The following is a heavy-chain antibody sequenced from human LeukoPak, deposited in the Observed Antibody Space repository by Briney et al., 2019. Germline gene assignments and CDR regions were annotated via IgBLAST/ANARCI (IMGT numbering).Heavy chain of an antibody. Sequence: ASVKVSCKASGYTFTAHYMHWVRQTPGQGLEWMGRINPSSGDTEYGQRFQGRVTLTRDTSSSTANMELRRLRSDDTAVYYCARDPGYSYAFDIWGQGAVVIVSS. V-gene: IGHV1-2*06. CDR2: INPSSGDT. CDR3: ARDPGYSYAFDI. J-gene: IGHJ3*02. CDR1: GYTFTAHY. D-gene: IGHD2-21*01.